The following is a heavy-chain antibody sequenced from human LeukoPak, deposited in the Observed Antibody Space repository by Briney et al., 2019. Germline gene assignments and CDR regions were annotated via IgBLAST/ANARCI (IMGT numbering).Heavy chain of an antibody. CDR3: ARLHALGAEEFDP. CDR1: GGSITGHY. V-gene: IGHV4-59*11. CDR2: IHYTGST. J-gene: IGHJ5*02. Sequence: SETLSLTCTVSGGSITGHYWSWIRQPPGKGLEWIGYIHYTGSTNYNPSLNSRITKSVDTPNDQFSLRLTSVTATDTAVYYCARLHALGAEEFDPWGQGALVTVSS. D-gene: IGHD3-16*01.